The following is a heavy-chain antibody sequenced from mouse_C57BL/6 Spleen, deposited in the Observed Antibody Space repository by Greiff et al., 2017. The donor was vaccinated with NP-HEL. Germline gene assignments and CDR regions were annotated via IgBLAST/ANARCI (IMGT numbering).Heavy chain of an antibody. Sequence: QVQLQQSGAELVKPGASVKLSCKASGYTFTSYWMQWVKQRPGQGLEWIGETDPSDSYTNYNQKFKGKATLTVDTSSSTAYMQLSSLTSEDAAVYYCARGGSITTVVAPYWGQGTTLTVSS. CDR1: GYTFTSYW. CDR3: ARGGSITTVVAPY. D-gene: IGHD1-1*01. CDR2: TDPSDSYT. V-gene: IGHV1-50*01. J-gene: IGHJ2*01.